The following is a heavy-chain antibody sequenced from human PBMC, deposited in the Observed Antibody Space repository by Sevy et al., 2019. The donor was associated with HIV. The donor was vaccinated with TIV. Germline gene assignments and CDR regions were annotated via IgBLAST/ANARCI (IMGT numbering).Heavy chain of an antibody. CDR3: AKGLSSIYPYSMDV. CDR2: ISFDGDNE. CDR1: GFSFSRYG. J-gene: IGHJ6*02. V-gene: IGHV3-30*18. D-gene: IGHD3-16*01. Sequence: GGSLRLSCEASGFSFSRYGMHWVRQVAGKGLEWVAVISFDGDNEYYSDSVRGRLAISRDNSENTMHLQMNNLRLDDTAVYYCAKGLSSIYPYSMDVWGQGTTVTVSS.